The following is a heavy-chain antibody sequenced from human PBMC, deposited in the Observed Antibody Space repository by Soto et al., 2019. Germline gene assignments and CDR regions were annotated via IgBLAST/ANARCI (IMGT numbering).Heavy chain of an antibody. V-gene: IGHV3-53*02. CDR1: GFTVSSNY. D-gene: IGHD3-22*01. J-gene: IGHJ6*02. CDR3: ATYPDFLNYDSSGYRYYYGMDV. CDR2: IYSGGST. Sequence: EVQLVETGGGLIQPGGSLRLSCAASGFTVSSNYMSWVRQAPGKGLEWVSVIYSGGSTYYADSVKGRFTISRDNSKNTLYLQMNSLRAEDTAVYYCATYPDFLNYDSSGYRYYYGMDVWGQGTTVTVSS.